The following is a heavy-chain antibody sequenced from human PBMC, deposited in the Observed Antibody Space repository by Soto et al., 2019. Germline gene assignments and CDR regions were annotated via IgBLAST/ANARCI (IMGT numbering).Heavy chain of an antibody. Sequence: GGSLRLSCAASGFTFSSYAMHWVRQAPGKGLEWVAVISYDGSNKYYADSVKGRFTISRDNSKNTLYLQMNSLRAEDTAVYYCASDSSWPTKMSNQNFDYWGQGTLVTVSS. J-gene: IGHJ4*02. D-gene: IGHD6-13*01. CDR3: ASDSSWPTKMSNQNFDY. CDR1: GFTFSSYA. CDR2: ISYDGSNK. V-gene: IGHV3-30-3*01.